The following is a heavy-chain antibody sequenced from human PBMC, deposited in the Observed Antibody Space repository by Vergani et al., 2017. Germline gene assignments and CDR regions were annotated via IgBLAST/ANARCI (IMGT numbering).Heavy chain of an antibody. V-gene: IGHV3-7*01. CDR1: GFTFSSYG. CDR3: ARDRMSDSSGADAFDI. D-gene: IGHD3-22*01. CDR2: IKQDGSEK. Sequence: VQLVESGGGVVQPGRSLRLSCAASGFTFSSYGMHWVRQAPGKGLEWVANIKQDGSEKYYVDSVKGRFTISRDNAKNSLYLQMNSLRAEDTAVYYCARDRMSDSSGADAFDIWGQGTMVTVSS. J-gene: IGHJ3*02.